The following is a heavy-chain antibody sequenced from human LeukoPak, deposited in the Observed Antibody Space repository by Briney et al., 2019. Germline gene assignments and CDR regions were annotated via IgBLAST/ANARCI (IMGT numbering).Heavy chain of an antibody. V-gene: IGHV4-39*07. J-gene: IGHJ4*02. D-gene: IGHD6-19*01. CDR2: IYYSGST. Sequence: SETLSLTCTVAGGSISSSSYYWGWIRQPPGKGLEWIGSIYYSGSTYYNPSLKSRVTISVDTSKNQFSLKLSSVTAADTAVYYCARVGRAVTGPGRSGVDWGQGTLVTVSS. CDR3: ARVGRAVTGPGRSGVD. CDR1: GGSISSSSYY.